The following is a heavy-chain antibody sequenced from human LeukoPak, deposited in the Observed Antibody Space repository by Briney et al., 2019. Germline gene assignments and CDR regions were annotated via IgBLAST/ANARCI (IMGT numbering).Heavy chain of an antibody. CDR3: ARDFGTTGWHTFDY. CDR1: GDSVSSKNGA. J-gene: IGHJ4*02. V-gene: IGHV6-1*01. Sequence: SQTLSLTCVVSGDSVSSKNGAWNWIRQSPSRGLEWLGRTYYRSKWYNDYAESMEGRMTISQDTSKYQYSLHLNSVTPDDTAVYYCARDFGTTGWHTFDYWGQGAQVTVSS. CDR2: TYYRSKWYN. D-gene: IGHD6-19*01.